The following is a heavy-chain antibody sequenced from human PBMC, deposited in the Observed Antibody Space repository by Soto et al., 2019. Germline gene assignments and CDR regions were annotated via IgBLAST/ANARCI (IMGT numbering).Heavy chain of an antibody. D-gene: IGHD2-2*01. V-gene: IGHV3-23*01. Sequence: GGSLRLSCAASGFTFINYAMSWVRQAPGKGLEWVSTITGSGGDTYYAGSVKGRFTISRDNSKNTLYLQMNSLRAEDTAVYHCAKGYRSTYYVFDYWGQGTLVTVSS. J-gene: IGHJ4*02. CDR3: AKGYRSTYYVFDY. CDR1: GFTFINYA. CDR2: ITGSGGDT.